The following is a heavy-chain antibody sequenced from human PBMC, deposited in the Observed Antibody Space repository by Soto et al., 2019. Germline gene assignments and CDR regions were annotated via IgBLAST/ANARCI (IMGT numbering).Heavy chain of an antibody. CDR3: ARDVPDYGDYEFLDPFDY. Sequence: ASVKVSCKASGYTFTSYGISWVRQAPGQGLEWMGWISAYNGNTNYAQKLQGRVTMTTDTSTSTAYMELRSLRSDDTAMYYCARDVPDYGDYEFLDPFDYWGQGTLVTVSS. D-gene: IGHD4-17*01. J-gene: IGHJ4*02. CDR2: ISAYNGNT. CDR1: GYTFTSYG. V-gene: IGHV1-18*01.